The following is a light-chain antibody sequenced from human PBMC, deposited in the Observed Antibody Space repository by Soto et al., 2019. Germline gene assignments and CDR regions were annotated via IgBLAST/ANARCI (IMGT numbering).Light chain of an antibody. J-gene: IGKJ5*01. V-gene: IGKV3-20*01. CDR3: QPYGSSPPST. CDR2: GAS. Sequence: EIVLTQSPGTLSLSPGERATLSCRASQSVSSSYLAWYQQKPGQAPRLLIYGASSRATGIPDRFSGSGSETHFTLTISRLEPEDFAVYYCQPYGSSPPSTFGQGTRLEIK. CDR1: QSVSSSY.